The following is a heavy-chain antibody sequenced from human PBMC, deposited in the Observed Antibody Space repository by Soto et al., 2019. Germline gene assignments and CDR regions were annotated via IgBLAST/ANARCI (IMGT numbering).Heavy chain of an antibody. CDR3: AREIATTGEYYFDY. CDR2: INRDGSST. J-gene: IGHJ4*02. V-gene: IGHV3-74*01. CDR1: GFTFSSYW. Sequence: EVQLVESGGGLVQPGGSLRLSCAASGFTFSSYWMHWVRQAPGKGLVWVSRINRDGSSTNYADSARGRVTISRDNAKNTLYLQVNGLGAEDTAVYYCAREIATTGEYYFDYWGQGILVTVSS. D-gene: IGHD6-13*01.